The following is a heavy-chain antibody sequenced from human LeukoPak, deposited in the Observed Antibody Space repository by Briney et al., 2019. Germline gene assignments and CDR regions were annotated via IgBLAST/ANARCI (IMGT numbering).Heavy chain of an antibody. Sequence: GASVKVSCKASGYTFTGFAMHWVRQAPGQRLDWMGWINAGNGNTKYSQKFQGRVTITRDTSARTAYMELSSLRSEDTAVYYCARDGLYGGKDYWGQGTLVIVSS. J-gene: IGHJ4*02. V-gene: IGHV1-3*01. CDR3: ARDGLYGGKDY. D-gene: IGHD4-23*01. CDR2: INAGNGNT. CDR1: GYTFTGFA.